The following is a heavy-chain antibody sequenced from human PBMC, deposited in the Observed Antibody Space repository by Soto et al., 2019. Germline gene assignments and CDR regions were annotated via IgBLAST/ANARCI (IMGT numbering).Heavy chain of an antibody. CDR3: ARDLNSFENYYYGMDV. Sequence: ASVKVSCKASGYTFTSYGISWVRQAPGQGLEWMGWISAYNGNTNYAQKFQGRVTITADESTSTAYMELSSLRSEDTAVYYCARDLNSFENYYYGMDVWGQGTTVTVSS. CDR1: GYTFTSYG. CDR2: ISAYNGNT. J-gene: IGHJ6*02. D-gene: IGHD1-20*01. V-gene: IGHV1-18*01.